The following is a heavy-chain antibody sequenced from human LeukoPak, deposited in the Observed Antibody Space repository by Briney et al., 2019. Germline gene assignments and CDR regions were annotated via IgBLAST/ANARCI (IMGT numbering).Heavy chain of an antibody. CDR2: IKQDGSEK. CDR3: ASTRQGSGKHRDYFDY. J-gene: IGHJ4*02. CDR1: GFTFSSYW. D-gene: IGHD3-10*01. V-gene: IGHV3-7*01. Sequence: PGGSLRLSCAASGFTFSSYWMSWVRQAPGKGLEWVANIKQDGSEKYYVDSVKGRFTISRDNAKNSLYLQMNSLRAEDTAVYYCASTRQGSGKHRDYFDYWGQGTLVTVSS.